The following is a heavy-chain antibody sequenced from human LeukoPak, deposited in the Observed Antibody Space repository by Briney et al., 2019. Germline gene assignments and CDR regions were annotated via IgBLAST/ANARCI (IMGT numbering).Heavy chain of an antibody. D-gene: IGHD2-21*01. CDR1: GFSFTNFW. V-gene: IGHV3-7*01. CDR3: AKDETLYCGGDCPDAFDI. J-gene: IGHJ3*02. CDR2: IHPEGNEK. Sequence: GGSLRLSCAVSGFSFTNFWMSWVRQAPGRGLEWVANIHPEGNEKYHVESVKGRFTISRDNTKNLLFLQMNGLRVEDTAVYYCAKDETLYCGGDCPDAFDIWGQGTMVTVSS.